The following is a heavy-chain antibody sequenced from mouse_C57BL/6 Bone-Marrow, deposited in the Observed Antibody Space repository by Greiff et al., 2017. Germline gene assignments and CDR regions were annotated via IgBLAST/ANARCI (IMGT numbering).Heavy chain of an antibody. V-gene: IGHV1-50*01. CDR1: GYTFPSYW. J-gene: IGHJ4*01. Sequence: QVQLQQPGAELVKPGASVKLSCKASGYTFPSYWMQWVKQRPGQGLEWIGEIDPSDSYTNYNQKFKGKATLTVDTSSSTAYMQLSSLTSEDSAVYYCARGPPGYWGQGTSVTVSS. CDR3: ARGPPGY. CDR2: IDPSDSYT. D-gene: IGHD6-1*01.